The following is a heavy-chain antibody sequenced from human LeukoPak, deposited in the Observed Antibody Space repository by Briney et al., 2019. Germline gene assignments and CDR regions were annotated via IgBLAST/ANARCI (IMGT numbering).Heavy chain of an antibody. D-gene: IGHD2/OR15-2a*01. CDR3: VREGEGPLSKDFDY. CDR2: IGPHSTFT. CDR1: GFTFTNHY. V-gene: IGHV1-2*02. Sequence: ATMKVSCKSSGFTFTNHYIHWVCQGPGQGLAWMGYIGPHSTFTSSPQEFQGRVTMTRDASMSTAYMELTRLTSDDTAVYYCVREGEGPLSKDFDYWGQGTLVTVSS. J-gene: IGHJ4*02.